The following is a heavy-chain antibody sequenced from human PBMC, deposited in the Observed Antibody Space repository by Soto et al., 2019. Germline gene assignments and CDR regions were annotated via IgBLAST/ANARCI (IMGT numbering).Heavy chain of an antibody. D-gene: IGHD2-15*01. J-gene: IGHJ6*02. CDR3: AYLPCSGRSCYSFSFSGMDV. CDR2: IYWDDDK. CDR1: GFSLSTSGVG. Sequence: QITLKESGPTLVKPTQTLTPTCTFSGFSLSTSGVGVAWIRQPPGKALEWLALIYWDDDKRYRPSLESRLTITTDTSKKHVVLTLTNIDSLDTATYYCAYLPCSGRSCYSFSFSGMDVWGQGTTVTVS. V-gene: IGHV2-5*02.